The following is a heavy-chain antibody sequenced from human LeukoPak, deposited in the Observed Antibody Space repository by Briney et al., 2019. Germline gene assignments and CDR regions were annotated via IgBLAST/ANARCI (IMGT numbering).Heavy chain of an antibody. CDR3: TTEGYYGSGSYYV. V-gene: IGHV3-15*01. J-gene: IGHJ4*02. CDR1: GFTFSNAW. CDR2: IKSKTDGGTT. D-gene: IGHD3-10*01. Sequence: GGSLRLSCAGSGFTFSNAWMGWVRQAPGKGLEWVGRIKSKTDGGTTDYAAPVKGRFTISRDDSKNTLYLQMNSLKTEDTAVYYCTTEGYYGSGSYYVWGQGTLVTVSS.